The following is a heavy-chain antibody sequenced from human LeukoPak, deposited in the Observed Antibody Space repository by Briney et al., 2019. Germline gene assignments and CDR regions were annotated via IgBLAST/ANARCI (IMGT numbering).Heavy chain of an antibody. J-gene: IGHJ3*01. Sequence: GGSLRLSCAASGFIVSNNYMNWVRQAPGKGLEWVSIIYSGGGTYYADSVKGRFTISRDNSKNTLYLRMNSLKAEDTAVYYCARPPMVRGVIITGDDVFDVWGQGTMVTVSS. CDR1: GFIVSNNY. CDR3: ARPPMVRGVIITGDDVFDV. D-gene: IGHD3-10*01. CDR2: IYSGGGT. V-gene: IGHV3-53*01.